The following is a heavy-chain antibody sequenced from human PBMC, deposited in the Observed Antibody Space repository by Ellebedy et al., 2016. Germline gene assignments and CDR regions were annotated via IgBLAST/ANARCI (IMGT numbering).Heavy chain of an antibody. D-gene: IGHD3-10*01. Sequence: SETLSLTCAVYGGSFSGYYWSWIRQPPGKGLEWIGEINHSGSTNYNPSLKSRVTISVDTSKNQFSLKLSSVTAADTAVYYCAGARGPLYYGSGSYYPRTPFDYWGQGTLVTVSS. J-gene: IGHJ4*02. CDR3: AGARGPLYYGSGSYYPRTPFDY. CDR2: INHSGST. V-gene: IGHV4-34*01. CDR1: GGSFSGYY.